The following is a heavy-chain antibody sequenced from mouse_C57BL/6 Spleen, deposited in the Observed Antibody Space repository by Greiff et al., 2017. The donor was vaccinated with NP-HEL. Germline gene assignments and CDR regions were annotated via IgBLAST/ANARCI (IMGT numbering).Heavy chain of an antibody. Sequence: VKLVESGPGLVAPSQSLSITCTVSGFSLTSYGVHWVRQPPGKGLEWLVVIWSDGSTTYNSALKSRLSISKDNSKSQVFLKMNSLQTDDTAMYYCARQDGNPYYYAMDYWGQGTSVTVSS. V-gene: IGHV2-6-1*01. CDR2: IWSDGST. CDR1: GFSLTSYG. J-gene: IGHJ4*01. D-gene: IGHD2-1*01. CDR3: ARQDGNPYYYAMDY.